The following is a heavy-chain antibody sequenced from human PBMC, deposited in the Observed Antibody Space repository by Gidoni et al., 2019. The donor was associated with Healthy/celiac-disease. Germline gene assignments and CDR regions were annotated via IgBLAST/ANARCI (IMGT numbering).Heavy chain of an antibody. J-gene: IGHJ4*02. D-gene: IGHD3-3*01. CDR3: AGTIFGVLPPNFDY. Sequence: QLQLQESGPGLVKPSETLSLTCTVSGCSISSSSYYWGWIRQPPGKGLEWIGSIYYSGSTYYNPSLKSRVTISVDTSKNQFSLKLSSVTAADTAVYYCAGTIFGVLPPNFDYWGQGTLVTVSS. CDR1: GCSISSSSYY. CDR2: IYYSGST. V-gene: IGHV4-39*01.